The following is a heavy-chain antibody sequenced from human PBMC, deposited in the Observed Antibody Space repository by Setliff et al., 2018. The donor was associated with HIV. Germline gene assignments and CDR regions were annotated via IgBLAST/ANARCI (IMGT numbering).Heavy chain of an antibody. D-gene: IGHD3-22*01. CDR1: GGSIDNNKYY. CDR2: IYHTGRT. CDR3: ASRIYYYDESRVLREEGFVP. V-gene: IGHV4-39*01. Sequence: PSETLSLTCSVSGGSIDNNKYYWTWIRQPPGKGLEWTGSIYHTGRTYYNRSLESRLTISIDTSKNQFSLKLTSVTAADTAMYYSASRIYYYDESRVLREEGFVPWGQGTLVTVSS. J-gene: IGHJ5*02.